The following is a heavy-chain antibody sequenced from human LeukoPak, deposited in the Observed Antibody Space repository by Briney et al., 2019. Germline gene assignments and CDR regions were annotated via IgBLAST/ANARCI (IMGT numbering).Heavy chain of an antibody. V-gene: IGHV5-51*01. D-gene: IGHD2-2*02. CDR1: GYSFSKFW. J-gene: IGHJ4*02. Sequence: GESLKISCKGSGYSFSKFWIGWVRQMPGKGLEWMGIIYPGDSDTRYSPSFQGQVTISVDKSINTAYLQWSSLKASDTAMYYCARGDLSSTSCYTYWGQGTLVTVSS. CDR3: ARGDLSSTSCYTY. CDR2: IYPGDSDT.